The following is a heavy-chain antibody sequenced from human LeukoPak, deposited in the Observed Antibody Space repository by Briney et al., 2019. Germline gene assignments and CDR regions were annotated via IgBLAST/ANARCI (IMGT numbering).Heavy chain of an antibody. D-gene: IGHD3-10*01. V-gene: IGHV3-30*18. Sequence: PGGSLRLSCAASGFTFSSYGVHWVRQAPGKGLEWVAVISYDGSNKYYADSVKGRFTISRDNSKNTLYLQMNSLRAGDTAVYYCAKDQLWFGDGQNAFDIWGQGTMVTVSS. CDR3: AKDQLWFGDGQNAFDI. CDR2: ISYDGSNK. J-gene: IGHJ3*02. CDR1: GFTFSSYG.